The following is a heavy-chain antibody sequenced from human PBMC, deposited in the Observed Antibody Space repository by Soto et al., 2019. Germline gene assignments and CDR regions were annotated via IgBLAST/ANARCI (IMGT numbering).Heavy chain of an antibody. CDR1: GYTFSAYY. Sequence: GASVKVSCKTSGYTFSAYYMHWVRQAPGQGLEWMGWINPKSGGTLYAQKFQGRVTMTRDTSISTAYMELSRLRSDDMAVYYCARGGTFAYDTSGYSVYWGQGTLVTVSS. CDR2: INPKSGGT. V-gene: IGHV1-2*02. CDR3: ARGGTFAYDTSGYSVY. J-gene: IGHJ4*02. D-gene: IGHD3-22*01.